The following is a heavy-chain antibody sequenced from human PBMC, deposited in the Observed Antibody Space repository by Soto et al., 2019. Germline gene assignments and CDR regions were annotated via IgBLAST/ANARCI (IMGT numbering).Heavy chain of an antibody. V-gene: IGHV3-30*03. CDR3: ARDLALGYCSGGSCRNYYYYYYMDV. CDR2: ISYDGSNK. CDR1: GFTFSSYG. D-gene: IGHD2-15*01. J-gene: IGHJ6*03. Sequence: GGSLRLSCAASGFTFSSYGMHWVRQAPGKGLEWVAVISYDGSNKYYADSVKGRFTISRDNSKNTLYLQMNSLRAEDTAVYYCARDLALGYCSGGSCRNYYYYYYMDVWGKGTTVTVSS.